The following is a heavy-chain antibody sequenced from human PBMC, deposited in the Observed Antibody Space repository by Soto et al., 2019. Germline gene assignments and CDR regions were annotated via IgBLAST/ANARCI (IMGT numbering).Heavy chain of an antibody. CDR3: AKDGNVYSSGWYAPSLDY. V-gene: IGHV3-30*18. CDR2: ISYDGSNT. CDR1: GFTFSSYG. Sequence: QVQLVESGGGVVQPGRSLRLSCAASGFTFSSYGMHRVRQAPGKGLEWVAVISYDGSNTYYADSVKGRFTISRDNSKNTLYLQMNSLRAEDTAVYYCAKDGNVYSSGWYAPSLDYWGQGTLVTVSS. D-gene: IGHD6-19*01. J-gene: IGHJ4*02.